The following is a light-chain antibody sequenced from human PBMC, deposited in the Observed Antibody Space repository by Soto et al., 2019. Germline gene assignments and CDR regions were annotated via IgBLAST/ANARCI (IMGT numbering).Light chain of an antibody. CDR1: RTVHSN. CDR2: GAS. V-gene: IGKV3-15*01. Sequence: EIVMTQSPATVSVSPGDRVTLSCRASRTVHSNVAWYQHKPGQAPRLLIYGASFRATGMLARFSGSGFGTEFTLTTSSLQSEDFAVYYCQKSNNWPRTFGQGTKV. CDR3: QKSNNWPRT. J-gene: IGKJ1*01.